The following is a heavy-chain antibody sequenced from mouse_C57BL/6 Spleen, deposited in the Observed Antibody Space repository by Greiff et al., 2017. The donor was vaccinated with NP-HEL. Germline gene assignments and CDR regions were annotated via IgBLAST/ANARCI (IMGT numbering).Heavy chain of an antibody. CDR3: AREMIYYDYDGGFAY. J-gene: IGHJ3*01. D-gene: IGHD2-4*01. CDR2: ISSGSSTI. CDR1: GFTFSDYG. Sequence: DVKLVESGGGLVKPGGSLKLSCAASGFTFSDYGMHWDRQAPEKGLEWVAYISSGSSTIYYADTVKGRFTISRDNAKNTLFLQMTSLRSEDTAMYYCAREMIYYDYDGGFAYWGQRTLVTVSA. V-gene: IGHV5-17*01.